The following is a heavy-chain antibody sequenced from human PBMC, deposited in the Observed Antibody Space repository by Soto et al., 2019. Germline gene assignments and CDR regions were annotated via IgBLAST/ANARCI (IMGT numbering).Heavy chain of an antibody. CDR2: ISSSSSYI. CDR3: ARVYRSGGSCDPVSYAFDI. J-gene: IGHJ3*02. Sequence: EVQLVESGGGLVKPGGSLRLSCAASGFTFSSYSMNWVRQAPGTGLEWVSSISSSSSYIYYADSVKGRFTISRDNAKNSLDLQMNSLGAEDTAVYYWARVYRSGGSCDPVSYAFDIWGQGSMVTVSS. CDR1: GFTFSSYS. D-gene: IGHD2-15*01. V-gene: IGHV3-21*01.